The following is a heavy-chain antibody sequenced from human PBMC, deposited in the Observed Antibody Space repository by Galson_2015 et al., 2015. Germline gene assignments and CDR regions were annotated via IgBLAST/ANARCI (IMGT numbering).Heavy chain of an antibody. CDR2: IYYSGST. CDR3: ARLDRNYGSGSYGWFDP. CDR1: GGSISSGGSY. D-gene: IGHD3-10*01. Sequence: LSLTCTVSGGSISSGGSYWSWIRQHPGKGLEWIGYIYYSGSTYYNPSLKSRVTISVDTSKNQFSLKLSSVTAADTAVYYCARLDRNYGSGSYGWFDPWGQGTLVTVSS. J-gene: IGHJ5*02. V-gene: IGHV4-31*03.